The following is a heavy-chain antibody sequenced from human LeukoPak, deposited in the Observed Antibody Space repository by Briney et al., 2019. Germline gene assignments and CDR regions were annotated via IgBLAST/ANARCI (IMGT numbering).Heavy chain of an antibody. D-gene: IGHD2-15*01. CDR1: GFTVSSNY. CDR2: IYSGGST. CDR3: ARGVSLYCSGVSCDYFDY. V-gene: IGHV3-53*01. J-gene: IGHJ4*02. Sequence: GGSLRLSCAASGFTVSSNYMSWVRQAPGKGLEWVSVIYSGGSTYYADSVKGRFTISRDNSKNTLYLQMNSLRAEDTAVYYCARGVSLYCSGVSCDYFDYWRQGTLVTVSS.